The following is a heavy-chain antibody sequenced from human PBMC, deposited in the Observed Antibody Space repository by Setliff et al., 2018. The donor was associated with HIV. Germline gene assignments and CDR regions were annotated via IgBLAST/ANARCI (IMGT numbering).Heavy chain of an antibody. D-gene: IGHD5-12*01. CDR1: GYPMSSGYY. V-gene: IGHV4-38-2*01. CDR2: VYHTGST. Sequence: PSETLSLTCGVSGYPMSSGYYWGWIRQPPGKGLEWIGNVYHTGSTYYNPSLRSRVTISVDTSKNQFSLKLSSVTAADTAVYYCARQGDGYNLYHVYYFDYWGQGTLVTVS. J-gene: IGHJ4*02. CDR3: ARQGDGYNLYHVYYFDY.